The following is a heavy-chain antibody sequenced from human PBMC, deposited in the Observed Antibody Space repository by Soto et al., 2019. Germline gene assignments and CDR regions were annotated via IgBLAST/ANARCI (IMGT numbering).Heavy chain of an antibody. V-gene: IGHV1-69*01. CDR2: IIPIFGTA. CDR1: GATFSSYA. CDR3: ARVPQEYCSSTSCRFYYYYGMDV. J-gene: IGHJ6*02. D-gene: IGHD2-2*01. Sequence: QVQLVQSGAEVKKPGSSVKVSCKASGATFSSYAISWVRQAPGQVLEWKGGIIPIFGTANYAQKFQGRVTITADESSSTAYMELSSLRSEDTAVYYCARVPQEYCSSTSCRFYYYYGMDVWGQGTTVTVSS.